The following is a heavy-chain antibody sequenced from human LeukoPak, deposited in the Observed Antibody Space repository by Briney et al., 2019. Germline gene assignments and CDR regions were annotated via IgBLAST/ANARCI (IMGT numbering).Heavy chain of an antibody. CDR1: GYTFTSHF. J-gene: IGHJ4*02. D-gene: IGHD5-12*01. Sequence: ASVKVSCKASGYTFTSHFMHWVRQAPGQGLEWMGIINPRGGSTSYTQKFQGRVTMTRDTSTSTVYMELSSLRSEDTAVYYCTRSVRSGHIDYWGQGTLVTVSS. CDR2: INPRGGST. CDR3: TRSVRSGHIDY. V-gene: IGHV1-46*01.